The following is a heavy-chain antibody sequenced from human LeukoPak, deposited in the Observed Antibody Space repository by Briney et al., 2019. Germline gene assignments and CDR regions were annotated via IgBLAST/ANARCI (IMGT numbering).Heavy chain of an antibody. CDR3: ARVGGIVVVQAAIQTSSRNWFDP. J-gene: IGHJ5*02. CDR1: GGSFSGYY. Sequence: SETLSLTCAVYGGSFSGYYWSWIRQPPGKGLEWIGEINHSGSTNYNPSLKSRVTISVDTSKNQFSLKLSSVTAADTAVYYCARVGGIVVVQAAIQTSSRNWFDPWGREPWSPSPQ. CDR2: INHSGST. D-gene: IGHD2-2*01. V-gene: IGHV4-34*01.